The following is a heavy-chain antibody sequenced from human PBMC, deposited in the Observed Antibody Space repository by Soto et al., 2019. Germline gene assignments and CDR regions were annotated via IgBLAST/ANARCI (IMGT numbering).Heavy chain of an antibody. CDR3: ARGYLMRGSSYGPLLPVDY. V-gene: IGHV1-3*01. J-gene: IGHJ4*02. CDR1: GYTFTSYA. CDR2: INAGNGNT. D-gene: IGHD5-18*01. Sequence: QVQLVQSGAEVKKPGASVKVSCKASGYTFTSYAMHWVRQAPGQRLEWMGWINAGNGNTKYSQKFQGRVTITRDTYASPAYMELSSLRSEDTAVYCCARGYLMRGSSYGPLLPVDYWGQGTLVTVSS.